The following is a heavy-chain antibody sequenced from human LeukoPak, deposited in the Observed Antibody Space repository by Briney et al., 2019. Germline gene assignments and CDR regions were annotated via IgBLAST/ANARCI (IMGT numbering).Heavy chain of an antibody. V-gene: IGHV4-4*02. CDR1: GGSISSSNW. D-gene: IGHD3-9*01. CDR3: ARDRGYDILTGYYENWFDP. J-gene: IGHJ5*02. Sequence: PSRTRSLTCAVSGGSISSSNWWSWVRLPPGKGLEWIWAIYHSGSTNYNPSLKSRVTNSVENSKTQFSLKLSSVTAADTDVYYCARDRGYDILTGYYENWFDPRGQGTLVTVSS. CDR2: IYHSGST.